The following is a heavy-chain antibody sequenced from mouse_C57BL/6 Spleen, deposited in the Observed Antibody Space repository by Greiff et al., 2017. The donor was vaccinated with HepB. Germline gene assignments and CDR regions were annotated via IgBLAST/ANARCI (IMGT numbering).Heavy chain of an antibody. Sequence: VQLQQSGPELVKPGASVKISCKASGYAFSSSWMNWVKQRPGKGLEWIGRIYPGDGDTNYNGKFKGKATLTADKSSSTAYMQLSSLTSEDSAVYFCARRALTTVVAPNAMDYWGQGTSVTVSS. V-gene: IGHV1-82*01. CDR2: IYPGDGDT. CDR1: GYAFSSSW. J-gene: IGHJ4*01. CDR3: ARRALTTVVAPNAMDY. D-gene: IGHD1-1*01.